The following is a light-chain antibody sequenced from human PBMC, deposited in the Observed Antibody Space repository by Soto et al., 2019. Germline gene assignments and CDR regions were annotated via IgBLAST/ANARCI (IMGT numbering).Light chain of an antibody. Sequence: DIQMTQSPSSLSASVGDRVTITCRASQSISSYLNWYQKKPGKAPKLLIYAASSLQSGVPSRFSGSGSGTDFTLNISSLQPEDFATYYCQQSYSTPTFGQGTKLEIK. CDR2: AAS. CDR1: QSISSY. CDR3: QQSYSTPT. V-gene: IGKV1-39*01. J-gene: IGKJ2*01.